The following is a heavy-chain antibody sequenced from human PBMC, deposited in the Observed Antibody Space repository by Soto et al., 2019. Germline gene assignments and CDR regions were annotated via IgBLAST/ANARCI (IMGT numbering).Heavy chain of an antibody. Sequence: LSLTCTVSGGSISSGGYYWSWIRQHPGKGLEWIGYIYYSGSTYYNPSLKSRVTISVDTSKNQFSLKLSSVTAADTAVYYWARALFVAAVGFDYWGQGTLVTVSS. D-gene: IGHD6-13*01. CDR2: IYYSGST. V-gene: IGHV4-31*03. CDR1: GGSISSGGYY. J-gene: IGHJ4*02. CDR3: ARALFVAAVGFDY.